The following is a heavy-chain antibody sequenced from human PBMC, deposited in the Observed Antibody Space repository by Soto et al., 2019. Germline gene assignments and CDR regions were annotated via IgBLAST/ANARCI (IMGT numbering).Heavy chain of an antibody. V-gene: IGHV3-9*01. D-gene: IGHD3-16*01. Sequence: GGSLRLSCAASGFTFDDYAGHWVRQAPGKGLEWVSGISWNSGSIGYADSVKGRFTISRDNAKNSLYLQMNSLRAEDTALYYCALGELYAFSTWGQGTLVTVSS. CDR1: GFTFDDYA. CDR3: ALGELYAFST. J-gene: IGHJ4*02. CDR2: ISWNSGSI.